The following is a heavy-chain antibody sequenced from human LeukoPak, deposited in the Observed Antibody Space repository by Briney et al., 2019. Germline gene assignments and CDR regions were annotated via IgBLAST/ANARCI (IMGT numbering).Heavy chain of an antibody. CDR3: GRGSHYDFWSGYLH. D-gene: IGHD3-3*01. J-gene: IGHJ4*02. Sequence: ASVKVSCKASGYTFTSYDINWVPQATGQGLEWMGWMNPNRGNTGYAQKFQGRVTITRNTSISTAYMELSSLRSEDTAVYYCGRGSHYDFWSGYLHWGQGTLVTVSS. CDR2: MNPNRGNT. CDR1: GYTFTSYD. V-gene: IGHV1-8*02.